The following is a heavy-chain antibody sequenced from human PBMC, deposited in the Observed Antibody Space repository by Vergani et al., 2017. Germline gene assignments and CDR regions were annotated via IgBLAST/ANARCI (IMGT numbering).Heavy chain of an antibody. CDR2: IRGSGGST. V-gene: IGHV3-23*01. CDR1: GFTFSSYA. CDR3: AKDQGVQRWLQFQGAFDI. Sequence: EVQLLESGGGLVQPGGSLRLSCAASGFTFSSYAMSWVRQAPGKGLEWVSAIRGSGGSTYYADSVKGRFPISRDNSKNTLYLQMYSLRAEDTAVYYCAKDQGVQRWLQFQGAFDIWGQGTMVTVSS. J-gene: IGHJ3*02. D-gene: IGHD5-24*01.